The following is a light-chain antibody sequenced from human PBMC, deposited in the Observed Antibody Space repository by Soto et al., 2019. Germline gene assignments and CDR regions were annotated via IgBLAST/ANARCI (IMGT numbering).Light chain of an antibody. J-gene: IGKJ1*01. Sequence: DIAMTQSTDSLAVSLGERATINCKSSQSVLYNANNKNYLAWYQQKPGQPPNLLIYWASTRESGVPDRFSGSGSGTDFTLTISGLQAEDVAVYYGQQYYNTPPTFGPGMKVHIK. CDR3: QQYYNTPPT. V-gene: IGKV4-1*01. CDR2: WAS. CDR1: QSVLYNANNKNY.